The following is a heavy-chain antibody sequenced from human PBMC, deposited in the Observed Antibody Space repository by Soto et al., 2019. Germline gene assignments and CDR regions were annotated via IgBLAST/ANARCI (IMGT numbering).Heavy chain of an antibody. CDR1: GFTFSSYG. Sequence: GGSLRLSCAASGFTFSSYGTHWVRQAPGKGLEWVAVIWYDGSNKYYADSVKGRFTISRDNSKNTLYLQMNSLGAEDTAVYYCARDGLSGGWYTYYYYYYGMDVWGQGTTVTVSS. CDR2: IWYDGSNK. V-gene: IGHV3-33*01. CDR3: ARDGLSGGWYTYYYYYYGMDV. J-gene: IGHJ6*02. D-gene: IGHD6-19*01.